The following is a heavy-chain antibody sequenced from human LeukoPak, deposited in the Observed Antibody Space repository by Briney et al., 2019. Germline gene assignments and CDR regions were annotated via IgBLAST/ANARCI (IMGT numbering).Heavy chain of an antibody. CDR2: ISSSSSTI. J-gene: IGHJ6*03. CDR3: ARLSEPHYYYYYYMDV. Sequence: GGSLRLSCAASGFTFSSYSMNWVRQAPGKGLEWVSYISSSSSTIYYADSVKGRFTISRDNAKNSLYLQMNSLRDEGTAVYYCARLSEPHYYYYYYMDVWGKGTTVTVSS. CDR1: GFTFSSYS. V-gene: IGHV3-48*02.